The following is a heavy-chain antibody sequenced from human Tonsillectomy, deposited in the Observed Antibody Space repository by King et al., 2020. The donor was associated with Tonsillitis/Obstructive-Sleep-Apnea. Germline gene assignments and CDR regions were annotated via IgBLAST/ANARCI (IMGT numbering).Heavy chain of an antibody. CDR1: GFSLSTSGMC. J-gene: IGHJ6*03. D-gene: IGHD3-3*01. V-gene: IGHV2-70*12. CDR3: ARTVFNYYYMDV. Sequence: TLKESGPALVKPTQTLTLTCTFSGFSLSTSGMCVTWIRQPPGKAREWLALIDWDDDKSYSTSLKTRLTISKDTSKNQVVLTMTNMDPVDTATYYCARTVFNYYYMDVWGKGTTVTVSS. CDR2: IDWDDDK.